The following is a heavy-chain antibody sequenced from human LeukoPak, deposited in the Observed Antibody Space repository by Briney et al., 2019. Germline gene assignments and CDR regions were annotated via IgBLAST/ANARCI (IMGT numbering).Heavy chain of an antibody. CDR3: GRGPIQLWLHNGMDV. Sequence: GRSLRLSCTGSGFTFGDHAMAWVRQAPGKGLEWVGFIRSKTYGGTTEYAASVKGRFTISRADSISIAYLQTNSLKTEDTAVYYCGRGPIQLWLHNGMDVWGQGTTVTVSS. CDR1: GFTFGDHA. D-gene: IGHD5-18*01. J-gene: IGHJ6*02. V-gene: IGHV3-49*04. CDR2: IRSKTYGGTT.